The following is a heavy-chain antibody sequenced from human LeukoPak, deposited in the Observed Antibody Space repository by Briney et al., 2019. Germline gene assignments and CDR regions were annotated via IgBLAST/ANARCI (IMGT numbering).Heavy chain of an antibody. CDR1: GFTFSSYA. J-gene: IGHJ3*02. V-gene: IGHV3-23*01. D-gene: IGHD3-22*01. Sequence: SGGSLRLSCAASGFTFSSYAMNWVRQAPGKGLEWVSVVSGSGDTTYYADSVKGRFTIPRDNSKNTLYLQMNSLRADDTAVYYCAKPVTMIVVSFDAFDIWGQGTLVTVSS. CDR2: VSGSGDTT. CDR3: AKPVTMIVVSFDAFDI.